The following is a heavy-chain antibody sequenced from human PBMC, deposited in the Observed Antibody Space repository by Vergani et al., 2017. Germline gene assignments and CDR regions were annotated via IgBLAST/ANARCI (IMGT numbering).Heavy chain of an antibody. CDR2: IWYDGSNK. Sequence: QVQLVESGGGVVQPGRSLRLSCAASGFTFSSYGMHWVRQAPGKGLEGVAVIWYDGSNKYYADSVKGRFTISRDNSKNTLYLQMNSLRAEDTAVYYCAIGDCSGGSCYSDQDYWGQGTLVTVSS. CDR3: AIGDCSGGSCYSDQDY. D-gene: IGHD2-15*01. CDR1: GFTFSSYG. J-gene: IGHJ4*02. V-gene: IGHV3-33*01.